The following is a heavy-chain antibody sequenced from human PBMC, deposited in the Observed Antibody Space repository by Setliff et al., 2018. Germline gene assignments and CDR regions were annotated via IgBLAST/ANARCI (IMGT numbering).Heavy chain of an antibody. CDR3: ARESVVVVTTTNYYYYIDV. CDR2: IIPIFGTT. Sequence: ASVKVSCKASGGAFSNYGITWVRQAPGQGLEWMGGIIPIFGTTTYAQKFLGRVTITTDESSSTGYMELSSLRSKDTAVYFCARESVVVVTTTNYYYYIDVWGEGTTVTVSS. V-gene: IGHV1-69*05. CDR1: GGAFSNYG. J-gene: IGHJ6*03. D-gene: IGHD2-21*02.